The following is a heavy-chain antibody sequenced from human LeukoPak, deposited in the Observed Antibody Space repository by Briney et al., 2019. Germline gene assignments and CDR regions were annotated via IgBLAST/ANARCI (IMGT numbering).Heavy chain of an antibody. D-gene: IGHD3-22*01. CDR3: ARQDYYDSSGYYSLLQFDY. V-gene: IGHV4-39*01. CDR1: GGSISSSRYY. Sequence: SETLSLTCTVSGGSISSSRYYWGWIRQPPGKGLEWIGSIYYSGSTYYNPSLKSRVTISVDTSKNQFSLKLSSVTAADTAVYYCARQDYYDSSGYYSLLQFDYRGQGTLVTVSS. J-gene: IGHJ4*02. CDR2: IYYSGST.